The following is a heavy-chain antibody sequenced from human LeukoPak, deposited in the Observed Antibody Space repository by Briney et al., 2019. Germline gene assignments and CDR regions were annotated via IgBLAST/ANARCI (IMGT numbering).Heavy chain of an antibody. CDR2: ISWNSGSI. CDR3: AKPRDYDILTGHTQGYFDY. CDR1: GFTFDDYA. V-gene: IGHV3-9*01. Sequence: GGSLRLSCAASGFTFDDYAMHWVRQAPGKGLEWVSGISWNSGSIGYADSVKGRFTISRDNAKNSLYLQMNSLRAEDTALYYCAKPRDYDILTGHTQGYFDYWGRGTLVTVSS. J-gene: IGHJ4*02. D-gene: IGHD3-9*01.